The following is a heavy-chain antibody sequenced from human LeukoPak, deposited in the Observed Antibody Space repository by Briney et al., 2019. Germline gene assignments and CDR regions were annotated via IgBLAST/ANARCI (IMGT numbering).Heavy chain of an antibody. CDR3: ARWGGHCTSGLCYYFDC. V-gene: IGHV1-2*02. CDR1: EYTFTGYY. Sequence: ASVKVSCKASEYTFTGYYLHWVRQAPGQGLEWMGWINPHSGDTDYAQKFQGRVTMARDTSISTAYMELSRLRSDDTAVYYCARWGGHCTSGLCYYFDCWGQGTLVTVSS. D-gene: IGHD2-8*01. J-gene: IGHJ4*02. CDR2: INPHSGDT.